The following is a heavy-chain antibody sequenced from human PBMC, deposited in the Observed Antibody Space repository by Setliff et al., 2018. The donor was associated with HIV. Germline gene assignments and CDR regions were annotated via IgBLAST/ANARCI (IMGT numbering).Heavy chain of an antibody. V-gene: IGHV1-18*01. Sequence: ASVKVSCKASGYSLSTYAISWVRQAPGQGLEWMGWIDSNNGNRNFAQKFRGRVTMTTDISTNTAYMEVRSLSFDDTAVYYCARDPTTVMDYFDYWGQGTLVTVSS. CDR3: ARDPTTVMDYFDY. D-gene: IGHD4-17*01. J-gene: IGHJ4*02. CDR1: GYSLSTYA. CDR2: IDSNNGNR.